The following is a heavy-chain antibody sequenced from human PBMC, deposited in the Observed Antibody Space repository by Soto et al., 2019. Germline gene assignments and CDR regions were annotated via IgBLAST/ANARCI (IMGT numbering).Heavy chain of an antibody. Sequence: SETLSLTCTVSGGSISSYYWSWFRQSPGKRMEWIGYVHHSWGSSYNPSLQSRVAISLDTSKSQFSLKVTSVTATDTAVYYCGIGDMITFGGITGPNDAFDRWGQGKMVT. D-gene: IGHD3-16*01. J-gene: IGHJ3*01. CDR3: GIGDMITFGGITGPNDAFDR. V-gene: IGHV4-59*08. CDR1: GGSISSYY. CDR2: VHHSWGS.